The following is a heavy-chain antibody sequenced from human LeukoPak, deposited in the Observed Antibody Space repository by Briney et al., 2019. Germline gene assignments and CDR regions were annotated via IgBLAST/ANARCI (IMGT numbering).Heavy chain of an antibody. Sequence: SETLSLTCTVSGGSISSSSYYWGWIRQPPGKGLEWIGSIYYSGSTYYNPSLKSRVTISVDTSKNQFSLKLSSVTAADTAVYYCATGEFVAHGYYMDVWGKGTTVTISS. CDR2: IYYSGST. CDR1: GGSISSSSYY. D-gene: IGHD7-27*01. V-gene: IGHV4-39*01. CDR3: ATGEFVAHGYYMDV. J-gene: IGHJ6*03.